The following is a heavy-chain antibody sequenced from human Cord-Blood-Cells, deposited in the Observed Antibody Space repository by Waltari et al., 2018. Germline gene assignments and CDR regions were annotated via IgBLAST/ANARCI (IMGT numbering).Heavy chain of an antibody. CDR2: INHSGST. Sequence: QVQLQQWGAGLLKPSETLSLTCAVYGGSFSGYYWSWIRQPPGKGLEWIGEINHSGSTNYNPSLKNRVTISVDTSKTQFSLKLSSVTAADTAVYYCARGRRYYYYYGMDVWGQGTTVTVSS. CDR3: ARGRRYYYYYGMDV. CDR1: GGSFSGYY. J-gene: IGHJ6*02. V-gene: IGHV4-34*01.